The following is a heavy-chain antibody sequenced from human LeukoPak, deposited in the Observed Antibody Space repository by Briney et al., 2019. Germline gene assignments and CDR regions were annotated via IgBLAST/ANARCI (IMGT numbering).Heavy chain of an antibody. CDR3: AKELGRYGGNLWPDY. Sequence: PGGSLRLSCAASGFTFSSYGTHWVRQAPGKGLEWVAVISYDGSNKYYTDSVKGRFTISRDNSKNTLYLQMNSLRAEDTAVYYCAKELGRYGGNLWPDYWGQGTLVTVSS. CDR2: ISYDGSNK. J-gene: IGHJ4*02. CDR1: GFTFSSYG. V-gene: IGHV3-30*18. D-gene: IGHD4-23*01.